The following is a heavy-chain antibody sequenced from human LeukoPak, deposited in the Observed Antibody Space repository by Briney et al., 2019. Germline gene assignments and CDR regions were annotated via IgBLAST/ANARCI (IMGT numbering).Heavy chain of an antibody. J-gene: IGHJ4*02. CDR2: ISGNGGTT. CDR3: AKATTIPAVGSLFVY. V-gene: IGHV3-23*01. D-gene: IGHD3-3*02. CDR1: GFTSSSYA. Sequence: PGGSLRLSCVDSGFTSSSYAMSWVRQAPGGGLEWVSAISGNGGTTYYADSVKGRFTISRDNSKNTLYLQMNSLRAEDTAVFYCAKATTIPAVGSLFVYGGKETLVTVSS.